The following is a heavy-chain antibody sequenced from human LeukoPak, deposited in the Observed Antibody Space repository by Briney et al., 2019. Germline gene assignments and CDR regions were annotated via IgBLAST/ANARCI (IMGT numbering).Heavy chain of an antibody. CDR3: ANGETSRFDY. CDR1: GFTFSSYG. Sequence: GGSLRLSCAASGFTFSSYGMHWVRQAPGKGLEWVAVISYDGSNKYYADSVKGRFTISRDDSKNTLYLQMNSLSIEDTAVYYCANGETSRFDYWGQGTLVTVSS. V-gene: IGHV3-30*18. CDR2: ISYDGSNK. D-gene: IGHD2-2*01. J-gene: IGHJ4*02.